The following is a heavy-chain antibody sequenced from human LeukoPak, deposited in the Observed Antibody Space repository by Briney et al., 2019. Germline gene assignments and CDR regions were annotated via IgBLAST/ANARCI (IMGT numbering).Heavy chain of an antibody. V-gene: IGHV4-39*07. CDR3: ARYREVGATVDY. J-gene: IGHJ4*02. CDR1: GGSISSSSYY. Sequence: SETLSLTCTVSGGSISSSSYYWGWIRQPPGKGLEWIGSIYYSGSTYYNPSLKSRVTISVDTSKNQFSLKLSSVTAADTAVYYCARYREVGATVDYWGQGTLVTVSS. D-gene: IGHD1-26*01. CDR2: IYYSGST.